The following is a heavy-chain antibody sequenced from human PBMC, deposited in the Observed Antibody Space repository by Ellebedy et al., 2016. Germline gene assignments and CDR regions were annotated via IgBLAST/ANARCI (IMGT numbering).Heavy chain of an antibody. CDR2: IIASGTST. Sequence: GESLKISXAASGFTFSSYALSWVRQALGKGLEWVSAIIASGTSTYYADSVKGRFTISRDNSKNTLYLQMNSLRADDTAVYYCAKNSFGELPYWGQGTLVTVSS. J-gene: IGHJ1*01. V-gene: IGHV3-23*01. CDR3: AKNSFGELPY. CDR1: GFTFSSYA. D-gene: IGHD3-10*01.